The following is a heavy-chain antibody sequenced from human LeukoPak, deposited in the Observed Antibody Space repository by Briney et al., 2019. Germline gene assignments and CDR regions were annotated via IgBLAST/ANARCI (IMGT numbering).Heavy chain of an antibody. CDR3: ARDGDGYYDSSIL. CDR1: GFTFSSYS. J-gene: IGHJ4*02. CDR2: ISSSSSYI. V-gene: IGHV3-21*01. D-gene: IGHD3-22*01. Sequence: GGSLRLSCAASGFTFSSYSMNWVRQAPGKGLEWVSSISSSSSYIYYADSVKGRFTISRDNAKNSLYLQMNSLRAEDTAVYYCARDGDGYYDSSILWGQGTLVTVSS.